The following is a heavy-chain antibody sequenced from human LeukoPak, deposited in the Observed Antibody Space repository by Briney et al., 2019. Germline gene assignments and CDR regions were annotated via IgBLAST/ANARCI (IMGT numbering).Heavy chain of an antibody. D-gene: IGHD6-13*01. CDR2: ISAYNGNT. J-gene: IGHJ4*02. Sequence: ASVKVSCKASGYTFTSYGISWVRQAPGQGLEWMGWISAYNGNTNYAQKLQGRVTMTTDTSTSTAYMELRSLRSDDTAVFYCARVQKGTAAGSCDYWGQGTLVTVSS. CDR1: GYTFTSYG. CDR3: ARVQKGTAAGSCDY. V-gene: IGHV1-18*01.